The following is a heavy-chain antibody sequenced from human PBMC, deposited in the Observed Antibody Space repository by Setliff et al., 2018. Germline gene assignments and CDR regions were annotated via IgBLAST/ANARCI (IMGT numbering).Heavy chain of an antibody. V-gene: IGHV4-39*07. CDR3: ARRETYYNFWSGYYAY. CDR2: IYYSGST. Sequence: PSETLSLTCTVSGGSISGRLYYWVWIRQPPGKGLEWIGSIYYSGSTYYNPSLKSRVTISVDTSKNQFSLKLSSVTAADTAVYYCARRETYYNFWSGYYAYWGQGTLVTVSS. J-gene: IGHJ4*02. CDR1: GGSISGRLYY. D-gene: IGHD3-3*01.